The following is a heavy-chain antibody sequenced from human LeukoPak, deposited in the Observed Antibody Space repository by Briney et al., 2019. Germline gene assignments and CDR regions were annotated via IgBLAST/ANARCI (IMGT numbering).Heavy chain of an antibody. CDR3: ARSSYSSSSSV. D-gene: IGHD6-6*01. V-gene: IGHV3-7*03. J-gene: IGHJ3*01. CDR1: GFTFSGFW. Sequence: GGSLRLSCAVSGFTFSGFWMSWSRQAPGKGLEWVASINSDGSEGYYADVVKGRFTISRDNAKNSLYLQINSLRAEDTAVYYCARSSYSSSSSVWGQGTMVTVST. CDR2: INSDGSEG.